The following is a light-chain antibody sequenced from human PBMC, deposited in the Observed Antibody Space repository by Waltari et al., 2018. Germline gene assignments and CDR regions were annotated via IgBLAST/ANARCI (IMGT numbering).Light chain of an antibody. V-gene: IGLV2-14*03. CDR3: SSYISSSTLEL. CDR2: DVS. Sequence: QSALTQPASVSGSPGQSITISCTGTSSAVATYNYVSSYQQHPGKAPNLMIFDVSIRPSGVSNRFSGSKSGNTASLTISGLQAEDEADYYCSSYISSSTLELFGGGTSLTVL. J-gene: IGLJ2*01. CDR1: SSAVATYNY.